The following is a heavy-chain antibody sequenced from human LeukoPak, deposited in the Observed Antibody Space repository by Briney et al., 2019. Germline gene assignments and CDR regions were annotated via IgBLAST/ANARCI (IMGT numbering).Heavy chain of an antibody. D-gene: IGHD5-18*01. V-gene: IGHV3-43*02. J-gene: IGHJ4*02. CDR1: GFSFDDNA. Sequence: GGSLGLSCAASGFSFDDNAMYWVRQAPGKGLEWVSLISGDGATTYYADSVKGRFTISRDNSKNSLYLQMNSLRTEDTALYYCAKVDTAMVLFDYWGQGTLVTVSS. CDR3: AKVDTAMVLFDY. CDR2: ISGDGATT.